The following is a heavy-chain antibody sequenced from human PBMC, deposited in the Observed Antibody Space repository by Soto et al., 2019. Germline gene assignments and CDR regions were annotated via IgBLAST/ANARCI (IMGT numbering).Heavy chain of an antibody. D-gene: IGHD2-2*01. Sequence: GGSLRLSCAASGFTFSSYAMHWVRQAPGKGLEWVAVISYDGSNKYYADSVKGRFTISRDNSKNTLYLQMNSLRAEDTAVFYCSREGNIVVVPAAGPYYYYGMDVWGQGTTVTVSS. V-gene: IGHV3-30-3*01. J-gene: IGHJ6*02. CDR3: SREGNIVVVPAAGPYYYYGMDV. CDR1: GFTFSSYA. CDR2: ISYDGSNK.